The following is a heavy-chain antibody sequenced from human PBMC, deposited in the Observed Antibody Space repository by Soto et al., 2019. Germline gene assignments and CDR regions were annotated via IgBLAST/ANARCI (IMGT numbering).Heavy chain of an antibody. CDR2: IYHSGST. Sequence: PSETLSLTCAVSGYSISIGYYWGCIRQPPGKGLEWIGSIYHSGSTYYNPSLKSRVTISVDTSKNQFSLKLSSVTAADTAVYYCASAPEYYYDSSGSDAFDIWGQGTMVTVSS. D-gene: IGHD3-22*01. V-gene: IGHV4-38-2*01. CDR1: GYSISIGYY. J-gene: IGHJ3*02. CDR3: ASAPEYYYDSSGSDAFDI.